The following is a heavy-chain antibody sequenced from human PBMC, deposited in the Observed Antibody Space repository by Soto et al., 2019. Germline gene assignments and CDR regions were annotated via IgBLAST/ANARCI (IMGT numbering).Heavy chain of an antibody. V-gene: IGHV4-30-2*01. CDR2: IYHSGST. J-gene: IGHJ5*02. CDR1: GGPISIGGYS. D-gene: IGHD3-3*01. CDR3: ARGVYDFWSGYPKNWFDP. Sequence: SEPLSLTCAVSGGPISIGGYSWSWIRQPPGKGLEWIGYIYHSGSTYYNPSLKSRVTISVDRSKNQFSLKLSSVTAADTAVYYCARGVYDFWSGYPKNWFDPWGQGTLVTVSS.